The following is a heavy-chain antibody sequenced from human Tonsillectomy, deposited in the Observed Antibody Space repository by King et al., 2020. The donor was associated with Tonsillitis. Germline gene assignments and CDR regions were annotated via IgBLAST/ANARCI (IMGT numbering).Heavy chain of an antibody. Sequence: QLVQSGAEVKKPGASVKVSCKASVYTFTSYGIYWVRQAPGQGLEWLRWISAYNGNTNYAQKPQGRVTMTTDTSTSTVYMELRSLRSDDTAVYYCARTIFGELLYGDYWGQGTLVTVSS. V-gene: IGHV1-18*01. CDR3: ARTIFGELLYGDY. CDR1: VYTFTSYG. CDR2: ISAYNGNT. J-gene: IGHJ4*02. D-gene: IGHD3-10*01.